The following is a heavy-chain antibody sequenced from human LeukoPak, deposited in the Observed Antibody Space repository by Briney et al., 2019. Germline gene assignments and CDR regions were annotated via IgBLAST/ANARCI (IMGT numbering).Heavy chain of an antibody. CDR3: ARDPRGYSYGYRGNWFDP. D-gene: IGHD5-18*01. CDR2: ISYDGSNK. Sequence: PGRSLRLSCAASGFTFSSYAMHWVRQAPGKGLEWVAVISYDGSNKYYADSVKGRFTISRDNSKNTLYLQMNSLRAEDTAVYYCARDPRGYSYGYRGNWFDPWGQGTLVTVSS. CDR1: GFTFSSYA. J-gene: IGHJ5*02. V-gene: IGHV3-30-3*01.